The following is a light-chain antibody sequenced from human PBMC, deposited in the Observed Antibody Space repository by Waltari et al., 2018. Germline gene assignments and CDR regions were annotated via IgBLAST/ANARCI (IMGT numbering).Light chain of an antibody. CDR2: GVS. CDR3: QHYVTLPVT. V-gene: IGKV3-20*01. CDR1: QSVGRS. Sequence: EIVLTQSPGTLSLSPGDGATLSCRTSQSVGRSLAWYQQKRGQAPRLLIYGVSSRATGIPDRFSGSGSGTDFSLTISRLEPEDFAVYYCQHYVTLPVTFGQGTKVEIK. J-gene: IGKJ1*01.